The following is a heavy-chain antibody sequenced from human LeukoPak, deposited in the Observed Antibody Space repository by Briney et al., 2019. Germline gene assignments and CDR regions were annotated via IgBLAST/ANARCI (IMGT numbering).Heavy chain of an antibody. CDR1: GFTFSNYG. CDR3: AKDGPGLGQLRYFDWLFLSGEDDAFDI. V-gene: IGHV3-23*01. J-gene: IGHJ3*02. D-gene: IGHD3-9*01. CDR2: LSSSGGST. Sequence: GGSLRLSCAASGFTFSNYGMNWVRQAPGKGLEWVSALSSSGGSTYYADSVKGRFTISRDNSKNTLYLQMNSLRAEDTAVYYCAKDGPGLGQLRYFDWLFLSGEDDAFDIWGQGTMVTVSS.